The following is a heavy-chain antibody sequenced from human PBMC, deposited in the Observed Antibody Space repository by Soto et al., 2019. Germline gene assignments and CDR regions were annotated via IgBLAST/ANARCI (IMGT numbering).Heavy chain of an antibody. CDR1: GYTFTSYG. V-gene: IGHV1-18*01. CDR2: ISTYNGNT. J-gene: IGHJ4*02. D-gene: IGHD6-19*01. CDR3: AKDNGQWLVDD. Sequence: QVQLVQSGAEVKKPGASVKVSCEASGYTFTSYGISWVRQAPGQGLEWMGWISTYNGNTNYAQKFQGRVTLTTDTYTSTAYMDLRNLRSDDTAVCYCAKDNGQWLVDDWGQGTLVTVSS.